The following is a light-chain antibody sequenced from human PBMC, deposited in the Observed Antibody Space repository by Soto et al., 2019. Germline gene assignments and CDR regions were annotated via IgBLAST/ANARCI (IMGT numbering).Light chain of an antibody. Sequence: EIVLTQSAATLSVSPGERATLSCRASQSISSLLAWYQQKPGQAPRLLIYSASTRATGIPARFSGSGSGADFTLTITSLQSEDFAVYYCQQYYDWPITFGQGTRLEIK. CDR1: QSISSL. CDR3: QQYYDWPIT. CDR2: SAS. V-gene: IGKV3-15*01. J-gene: IGKJ5*01.